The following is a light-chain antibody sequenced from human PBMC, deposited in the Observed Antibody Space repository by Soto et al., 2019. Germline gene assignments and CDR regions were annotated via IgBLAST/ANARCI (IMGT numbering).Light chain of an antibody. V-gene: IGKV3-20*01. CDR3: QQYGALT. J-gene: IGKJ5*01. CDR2: DAS. CDR1: QSVRSNY. Sequence: EIVLTQSPGTLSLSPGERATLSCRASQSVRSNYLAWYQQKPGQAPRFLIYDASSRATGIPDRFSGSGSGTDFTLTISRLEPEDFAVYYCQQYGALTFGQGTRLEIK.